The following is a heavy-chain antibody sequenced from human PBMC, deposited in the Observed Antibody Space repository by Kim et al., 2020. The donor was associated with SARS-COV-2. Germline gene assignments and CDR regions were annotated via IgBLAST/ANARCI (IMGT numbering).Heavy chain of an antibody. CDR3: VREQAGGYGDY. V-gene: IGHV1-46*01. Sequence: ASVKVSCKASGYTFTNYYLHWVRRAPGQGLEWLGIIIPSDGRTNYAQKFQGRVTMTRDTSTSTVYMELSSLRSDDTAVYFCVREQAGGYGDYGGQGAVVTVS. J-gene: IGHJ4*02. CDR1: GYTFTNYY. CDR2: IIPSDGRT. D-gene: IGHD5-18*01.